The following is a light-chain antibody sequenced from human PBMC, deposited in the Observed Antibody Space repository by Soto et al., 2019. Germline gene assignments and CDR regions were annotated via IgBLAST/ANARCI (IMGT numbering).Light chain of an antibody. V-gene: IGKV3-20*01. J-gene: IGKJ2*01. CDR1: QSVSSSY. CDR3: QQYGTSPPVYT. Sequence: EIVLTQSPGTLSLSPGERATLSCRASQSVSSSYVAWYQQKFGQAPRLLIPGTSHRATGTPDRFSGSGSGTDFTLTITRLEPEDIAVYYCQQYGTSPPVYTFGQGTKLEIK. CDR2: GTS.